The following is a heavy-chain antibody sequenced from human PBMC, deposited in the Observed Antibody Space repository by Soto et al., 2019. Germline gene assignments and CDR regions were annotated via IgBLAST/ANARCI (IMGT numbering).Heavy chain of an antibody. Sequence: GASVKVSCKASGYTFTSYGISWVRQAPGQGLEWMGWISAYNGNTNYAQKLQGRVTMTTDTSTSTAYMELRSLRSDDTAVYYCASYRLGYCSGGSCYSPPFAFDIWGQGTMVTVS. CDR3: ASYRLGYCSGGSCYSPPFAFDI. CDR2: ISAYNGNT. V-gene: IGHV1-18*01. J-gene: IGHJ3*02. CDR1: GYTFTSYG. D-gene: IGHD2-15*01.